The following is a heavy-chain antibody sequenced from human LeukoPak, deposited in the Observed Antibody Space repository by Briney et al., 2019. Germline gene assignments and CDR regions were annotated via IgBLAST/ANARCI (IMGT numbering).Heavy chain of an antibody. J-gene: IGHJ4*02. CDR1: GFTFSSYA. Sequence: QTGGSPRLSCAASGFTFSSYAMSWVRQAPGKGLEWVSAISGSGGSTYYADSVKGRFTISRDNSKNTLYLQMNSLRAEDTAVYYCAKDIYYDSSGHSLDYWGQGTLVTVSS. D-gene: IGHD3-22*01. CDR3: AKDIYYDSSGHSLDY. CDR2: ISGSGGST. V-gene: IGHV3-23*01.